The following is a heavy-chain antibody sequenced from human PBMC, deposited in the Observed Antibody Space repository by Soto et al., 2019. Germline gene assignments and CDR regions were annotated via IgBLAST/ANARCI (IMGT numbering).Heavy chain of an antibody. J-gene: IGHJ6*02. V-gene: IGHV1-2*02. Sequence: QVQLVQSGTAVKRPGDSVKVSCKASGYTFTGYYVHWVRQAPGQGLEWMGWINPNSGDTYLAQRFQGRVTMNRDTSIGTAYMELRGLTSDDTAEYYCAKWGAIVAAGTRVYLYNAMDVWGQGTTVTVSS. D-gene: IGHD1-26*01. CDR2: INPNSGDT. CDR1: GYTFTGYY. CDR3: AKWGAIVAAGTRVYLYNAMDV.